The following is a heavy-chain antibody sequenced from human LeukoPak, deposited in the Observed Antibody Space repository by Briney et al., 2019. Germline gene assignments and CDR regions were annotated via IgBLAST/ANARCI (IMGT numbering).Heavy chain of an antibody. D-gene: IGHD5-12*01. J-gene: IGHJ4*02. CDR1: GGSLSGYY. V-gene: IGHV4-34*01. Sequence: SETLSLTCAVYGGSLSGYYWSWIRQPPGKGLEWIGEINHSGSTNYNPSLKSRVTISVDTSKNQFSLKLSSVTAADTAVYYCARVEDSGYDWGYFDYWGQGTLVTVSS. CDR2: INHSGST. CDR3: ARVEDSGYDWGYFDY.